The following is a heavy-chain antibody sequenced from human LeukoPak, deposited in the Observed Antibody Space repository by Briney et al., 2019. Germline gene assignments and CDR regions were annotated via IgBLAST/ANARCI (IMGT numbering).Heavy chain of an antibody. CDR1: GFTFSSYA. Sequence: GGSLRLSCAASGFTFSSYAMHWVRQAPGKGLEWVAVISYDGSNKYYADSVKGRSTISRDNSKNTLYLQMNSLRAEDTAVYYCARDRQLLRGFDYWGQGTLVTVSS. J-gene: IGHJ4*02. D-gene: IGHD2-15*01. CDR3: ARDRQLLRGFDY. CDR2: ISYDGSNK. V-gene: IGHV3-30*04.